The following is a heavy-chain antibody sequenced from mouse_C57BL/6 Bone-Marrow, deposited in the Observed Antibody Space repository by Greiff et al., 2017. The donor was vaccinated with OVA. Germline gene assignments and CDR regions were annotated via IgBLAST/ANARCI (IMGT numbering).Heavy chain of an antibody. CDR3: ARSPIYYYHCYAMDY. V-gene: IGHV1-54*01. J-gene: IGHJ4*01. CDR2: INPGSGGT. Sequence: QVQLKESGAELVRPGTSVKVSCKASGYAFTNYLMEWVKQRPGQGLEWIGVINPGSGGTNYNEKFKGKATLTADKSSSTAYMQLSSLTSEDSAVYFCARSPIYYYHCYAMDYWGQGTSVTVSS. D-gene: IGHD1-1*01. CDR1: GYAFTNYL.